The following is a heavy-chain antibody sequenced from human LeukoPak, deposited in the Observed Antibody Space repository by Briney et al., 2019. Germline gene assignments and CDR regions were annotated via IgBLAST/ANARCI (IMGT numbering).Heavy chain of an antibody. CDR1: GFTFSDSP. CDR2: IRYDGTNK. V-gene: IGHV3-30*02. CDR3: ARGQSSSWYRYNWFDP. D-gene: IGHD6-13*01. Sequence: RGSLRLSCAASGFTFSDSPMHWVRQAPGKGLEWVTFIRYDGTNKYYADSVKGRFTISRDNSKNSLYLQMNSLRAEDTAVYYCARGQSSSWYRYNWFDPWGQGTLVTVSS. J-gene: IGHJ5*02.